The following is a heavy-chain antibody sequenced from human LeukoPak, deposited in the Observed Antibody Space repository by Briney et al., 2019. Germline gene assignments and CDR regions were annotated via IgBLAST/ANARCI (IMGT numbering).Heavy chain of an antibody. CDR3: ARDSPPPPAAIAFDI. CDR2: INHSGST. D-gene: IGHD2-2*01. V-gene: IGHV4-34*01. J-gene: IGHJ3*02. CDR1: GGSFSGYY. Sequence: SETLSLTCAVYGGSFSGYYWSWIRQPPGKGLEWIGEINHSGSTNYNPSLKSRVTMSVDTSKNQFSLKLSSVTAADTAVYYCARDSPPPPAAIAFDIWGQGTMVTVSS.